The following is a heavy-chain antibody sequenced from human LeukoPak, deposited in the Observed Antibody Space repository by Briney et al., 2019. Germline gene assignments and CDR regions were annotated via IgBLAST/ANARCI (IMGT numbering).Heavy chain of an antibody. CDR1: GFTFNSYG. CDR3: GRDVSDTVVVVTHNFDF. D-gene: IGHD3-22*01. Sequence: GGSLRLSCAASGFTFNSYGMHWVRRAPGKGLEWVAFIRHDGTSKYYADSVKGRFTISRDNSKNTLFLQMSSLRVEDTAAYYCGRDVSDTVVVVTHNFDFWGQGTLVTVSS. J-gene: IGHJ4*02. CDR2: IRHDGTSK. V-gene: IGHV3-30*02.